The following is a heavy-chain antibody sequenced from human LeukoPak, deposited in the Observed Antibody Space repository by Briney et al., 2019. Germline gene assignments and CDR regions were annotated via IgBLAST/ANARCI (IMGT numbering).Heavy chain of an antibody. D-gene: IGHD6-6*01. V-gene: IGHV3-21*01. Sequence: PGGSLRLSCAPSGFTFSSYSMNWVRQAPGKGLEWVSSISSSSSYIYYADSGKGRFTISRDNAKNSLYLQMNSLRAEDTAVYYCARDLNVPAARPAGGGIDYWGQGTLVTVSS. CDR1: GFTFSSYS. J-gene: IGHJ4*02. CDR2: ISSSSSYI. CDR3: ARDLNVPAARPAGGGIDY.